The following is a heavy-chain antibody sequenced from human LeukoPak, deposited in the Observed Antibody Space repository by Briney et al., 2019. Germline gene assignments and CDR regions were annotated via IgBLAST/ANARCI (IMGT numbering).Heavy chain of an antibody. V-gene: IGHV1-8*03. J-gene: IGHJ5*02. CDR3: AREYDFWSGFGGFDP. CDR1: GYTFTSYD. D-gene: IGHD3-3*01. CDR2: MNPNSGNT. Sequence: ASVKVSCXASGYTFTSYDINWVRQATGQGLEWMGWMNPNSGNTGYAQKFQGRVTITRNTSISTAYMELSSLRSEDTAVYYCAREYDFWSGFGGFDPWGQGTLVTVSS.